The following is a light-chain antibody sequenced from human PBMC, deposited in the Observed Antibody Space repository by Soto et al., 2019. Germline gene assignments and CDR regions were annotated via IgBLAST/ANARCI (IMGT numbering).Light chain of an antibody. J-gene: IGLJ1*01. CDR3: KSYTSRSTYV. CDR1: RRVVGFYNS. V-gene: IGLV2-14*03. Sequence: QSVLPQPASETGSPGPSNHISCTGTRRVVGFYNSVSWYQHHPGKAPKLIIYDVFNRSSGVSSRFSGSKSDNTASLTISGLQAEDEADYYCKSYTSRSTYVFGTGTKVTVL. CDR2: DVF.